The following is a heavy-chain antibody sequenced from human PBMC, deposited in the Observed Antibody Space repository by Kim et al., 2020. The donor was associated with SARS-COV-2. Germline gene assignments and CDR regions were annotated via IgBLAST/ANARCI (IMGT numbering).Heavy chain of an antibody. V-gene: IGHV1-69*01. Sequence: YAQSFQGRVTITADESTSTAYMELSSLRSEDTAVYYCARIYGSGRGWFDPWGQGTLVTVSS. J-gene: IGHJ5*02. CDR3: ARIYGSGRGWFDP. D-gene: IGHD3-10*01.